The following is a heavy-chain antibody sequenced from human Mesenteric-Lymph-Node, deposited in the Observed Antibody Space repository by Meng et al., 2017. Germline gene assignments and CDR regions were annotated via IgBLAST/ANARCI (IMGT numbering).Heavy chain of an antibody. J-gene: IGHJ3*02. CDR1: GDRVPSNSPA. CDR2: TYYKSKWYN. V-gene: IGHV6-1*01. CDR3: GRVAFIAATGTKAFDI. Sequence: SQTLSLTGVISGDRVPSNSPALNWIRQAPSRGLEWLGRTYYKSKWYNDYAASVKSRITINPDTSKNQFSLQLNSVTPEDTAVYYCGRVAFIAATGTKAFDIWGQGTMVTVSS. D-gene: IGHD6-13*01.